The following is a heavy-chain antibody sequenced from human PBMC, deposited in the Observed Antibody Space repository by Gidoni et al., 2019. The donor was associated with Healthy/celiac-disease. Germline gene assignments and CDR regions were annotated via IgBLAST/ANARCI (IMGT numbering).Heavy chain of an antibody. Sequence: EVQLVESGGGLVKPGGSLRLSCAASGFTFSSYSMNWVRQAPGKGLEWVSSISSSSSYIYYADSVKGRFTISRDNAKNSLYLQMNSLRAEDTAVYYCARDPSPAGPRIWFGELGYGMDVWGQGTTVTVSS. CDR3: ARDPSPAGPRIWFGELGYGMDV. J-gene: IGHJ6*02. CDR1: GFTFSSYS. D-gene: IGHD3-10*01. CDR2: ISSSSSYI. V-gene: IGHV3-21*01.